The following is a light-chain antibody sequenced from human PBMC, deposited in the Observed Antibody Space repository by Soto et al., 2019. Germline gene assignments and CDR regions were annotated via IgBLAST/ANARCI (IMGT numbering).Light chain of an antibody. V-gene: IGLV2-8*01. Sequence: QSALTQPPSASGSPGQSVTISCTGTSSDVGGYNYVSWYQQHPGKAPKLMIYEVTKRPSGVPDRFSGSMSDNTASLTVSGLQAEDEADYYCSSYAGSNNVVFGGGTKLTVL. J-gene: IGLJ2*01. CDR2: EVT. CDR1: SSDVGGYNY. CDR3: SSYAGSNNVV.